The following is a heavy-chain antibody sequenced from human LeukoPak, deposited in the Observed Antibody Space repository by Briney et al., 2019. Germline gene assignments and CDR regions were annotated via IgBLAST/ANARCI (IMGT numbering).Heavy chain of an antibody. V-gene: IGHV3-30*18. Sequence: GRSLRLSCAASGFTLSSYGMHWVRQAPGKGLEWVAVISYDGSNKYYADSVKGRFTISRDNSKNTLYLQMNSLRAEDTAVYYCAKKDYGDRDYYYGMDVWGQGTTVTVSS. CDR1: GFTLSSYG. J-gene: IGHJ6*02. CDR3: AKKDYGDRDYYYGMDV. CDR2: ISYDGSNK. D-gene: IGHD4-17*01.